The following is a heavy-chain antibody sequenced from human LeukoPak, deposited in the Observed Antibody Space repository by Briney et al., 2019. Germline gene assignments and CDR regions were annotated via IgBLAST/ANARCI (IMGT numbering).Heavy chain of an antibody. J-gene: IGHJ4*02. D-gene: IGHD6-19*01. V-gene: IGHV4-39*01. CDR1: GGSISGSSYY. CDR2: IYYSGST. Sequence: KPSETLSLTCTVSGGSISGSSYYWGWIRQPPGKGLEWIGSIYYSGSTYYNPSLKSRVTISVDTSKNQFSLKLSSVTAADTAVYYCARHSSGFDYWGQGTLVTVSS. CDR3: ARHSSGFDY.